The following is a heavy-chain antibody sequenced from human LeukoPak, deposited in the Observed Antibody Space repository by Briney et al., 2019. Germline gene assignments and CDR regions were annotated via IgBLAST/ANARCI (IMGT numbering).Heavy chain of an antibody. J-gene: IGHJ4*02. CDR1: GFTFRNYA. Sequence: PGGSLRLSCVASGFTFRNYAMSWVRQSPGKGLEWISAISNDGVYTFRADSVKGRLTISRDNSKNTLYLQMDSLRAEDTAIYYCAKGSSGGRPYYFDYWGQGTLVTVSS. D-gene: IGHD3-22*01. CDR2: ISNDGVYT. V-gene: IGHV3-23*01. CDR3: AKGSSGGRPYYFDY.